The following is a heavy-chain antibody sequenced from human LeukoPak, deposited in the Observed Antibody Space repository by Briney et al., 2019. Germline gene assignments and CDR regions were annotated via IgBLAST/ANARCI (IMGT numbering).Heavy chain of an antibody. V-gene: IGHV3-30*02. Sequence: GGSLRLSCAASGFTFSSYGMHWVRQAPGKGLEWVAFIRYDGSNKYYADSVKGRFTISRDNSKNTLYLQMNSLRAEDTAVYYCAKGAVAGIYYYYYMDVWGKGTTVTVSS. CDR2: IRYDGSNK. D-gene: IGHD6-19*01. CDR3: AKGAVAGIYYYYYMDV. J-gene: IGHJ6*03. CDR1: GFTFSSYG.